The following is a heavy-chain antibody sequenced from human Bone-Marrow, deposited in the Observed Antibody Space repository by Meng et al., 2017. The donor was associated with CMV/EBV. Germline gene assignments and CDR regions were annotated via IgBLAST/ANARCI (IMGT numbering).Heavy chain of an antibody. CDR2: NIPILGIA. CDR1: GGTFSSYA. J-gene: IGHJ6*02. Sequence: SVKVSCKASGGTFSSYAISWVRQAPGQGLEWMGGNIPILGIANYAQKFQGRVTITADKSTSTAYMELSSLRSEDTAVYYCASSSSSGRGGAIYYYYGMDVWGQGTTVTVSS. D-gene: IGHD6-6*01. CDR3: ASSSSSGRGGAIYYYYGMDV. V-gene: IGHV1-69*10.